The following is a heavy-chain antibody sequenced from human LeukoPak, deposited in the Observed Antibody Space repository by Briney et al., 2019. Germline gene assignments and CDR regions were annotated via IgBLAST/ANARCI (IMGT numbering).Heavy chain of an antibody. J-gene: IGHJ5*02. CDR3: ARDKPEPPQFNLGDIVVVVAAKEGNWFDP. Sequence: GGSLRLSCAASGFTFSSYWMSWVRQAPGKGLEWVANIKQDGSEKYYVDSVKGRFTISRDNAKNSLYLQMNSLRAEDTAVYYCARDKPEPPQFNLGDIVVVVAAKEGNWFDPWGQGTLVTVSS. V-gene: IGHV3-7*01. CDR1: GFTFSSYW. D-gene: IGHD2-15*01. CDR2: IKQDGSEK.